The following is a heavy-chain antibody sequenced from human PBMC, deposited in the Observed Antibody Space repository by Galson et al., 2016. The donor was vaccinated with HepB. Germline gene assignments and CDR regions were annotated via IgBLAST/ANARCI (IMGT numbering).Heavy chain of an antibody. V-gene: IGHV3-33*01. CDR2: IWYDGSNK. CDR1: GFTFSTYA. J-gene: IGHJ4*02. D-gene: IGHD5/OR15-5a*01. Sequence: SLRLSCAPSGFTFSTYAMHWVRQAPGKGLEWVAVIWYDGSNKYYADSVKGRFTVSRENYKRTLYLQMNGLRVEDTDAYYCAREGDFVSRHDFDYWGQGTLVTVSS. CDR3: AREGDFVSRHDFDY.